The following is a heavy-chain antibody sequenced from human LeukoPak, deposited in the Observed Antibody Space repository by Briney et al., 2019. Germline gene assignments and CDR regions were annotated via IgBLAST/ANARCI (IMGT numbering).Heavy chain of an antibody. CDR1: GYTFTGYY. D-gene: IGHD3-3*01. Sequence: GASVKVSCKASGYTFTGYYMHWVRQAPGQGLEWMGWINPGNGDTRYSQYFQGRVTITRDTSATTAYMELSSLRSEDMAVYYCARAYDFWSGYYDWYYFDYWGQGTLVTVSS. CDR2: INPGNGDT. J-gene: IGHJ4*02. V-gene: IGHV1-3*03. CDR3: ARAYDFWSGYYDWYYFDY.